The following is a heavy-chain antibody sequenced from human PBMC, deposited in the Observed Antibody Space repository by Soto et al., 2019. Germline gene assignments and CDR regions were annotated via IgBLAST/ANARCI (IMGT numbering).Heavy chain of an antibody. CDR2: IYYSGST. D-gene: IGHD6-19*01. CDR3: ARVGEGDSSGWYPSEDYYYGMDV. Sequence: PSETLSLTCTVSGGSISSYYWSWIRQPPGKGLEWIGYIYYSGSTNYNPSLKSRVTISVDTSKNQFSLKLSSVTAADTAVYYCARVGEGDSSGWYPSEDYYYGMDVWGQGTTVTV. V-gene: IGHV4-59*01. J-gene: IGHJ6*02. CDR1: GGSISSYY.